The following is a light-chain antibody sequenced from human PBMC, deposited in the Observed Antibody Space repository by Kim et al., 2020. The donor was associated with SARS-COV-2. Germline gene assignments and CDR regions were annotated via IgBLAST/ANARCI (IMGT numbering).Light chain of an antibody. CDR1: QDIANH. V-gene: IGKV1-9*01. Sequence: ASVGDRVSMTCRDSQDIANHLAWYQQKPGTAPELLLYAASTLKTGAPSRFSGSGSGTEFTLTIVSLQPGDFATYFCLQLNVYPRTFGQGTKVDIK. J-gene: IGKJ1*01. CDR3: LQLNVYPRT. CDR2: AAS.